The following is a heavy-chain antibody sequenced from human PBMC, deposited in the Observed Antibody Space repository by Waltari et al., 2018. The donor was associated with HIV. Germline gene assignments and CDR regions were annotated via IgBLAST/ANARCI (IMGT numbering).Heavy chain of an antibody. CDR2: IYYSGST. Sequence: QVQLQESGPGLVQPSETLSPTCTVSGGPISSSYRSWSRQPPGKGLEWIGYIYYSGSTNYNPSLKSRVTISVDTSKNQFSLKLSSVTAADTAVYYCARVPPGYSSSWYYFDYWGQGTLVTVSS. J-gene: IGHJ4*02. CDR3: ARVPPGYSSSWYYFDY. CDR1: GGPISSSY. D-gene: IGHD6-13*01. V-gene: IGHV4-59*01.